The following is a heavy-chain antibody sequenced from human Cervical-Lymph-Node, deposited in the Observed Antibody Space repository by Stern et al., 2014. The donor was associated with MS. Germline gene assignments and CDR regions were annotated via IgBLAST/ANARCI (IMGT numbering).Heavy chain of an antibody. Sequence: QVQLQESGPGLVKPSETLSLTCTVSGGSITNRDYWGWIRQSPGKGLEWIGSVYYSGITYYRPSLKSRATISIDPSQNHFSLKLTSVPATDTAVYFCARGVTAVTNYVPNWCFDLWGRGTLVTISS. J-gene: IGHJ2*01. V-gene: IGHV4-39*02. CDR2: VYYSGIT. D-gene: IGHD4-11*01. CDR1: GGSITNRDY. CDR3: ARGVTAVTNYVPNWCFDL.